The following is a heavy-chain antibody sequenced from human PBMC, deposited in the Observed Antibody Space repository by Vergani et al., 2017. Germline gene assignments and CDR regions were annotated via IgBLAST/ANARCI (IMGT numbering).Heavy chain of an antibody. CDR1: GSTFSVHN. J-gene: IGHJ5*02. CDR3: ERGQPSSGYDH. D-gene: IGHD5-12*01. V-gene: IGHV3-21*01. CDR2: LGANTIYE. Sequence: EVHLVVSGGALVMTGGSLRLSCTASGSTFSVHNMYRVRLAPGKGLEWVSSLGANTIYEYYAYALKSRFTITRDNAENSLFLQMKSLTVEDTAVYYCERGQPSSGYDHWGQGTRVTVSS.